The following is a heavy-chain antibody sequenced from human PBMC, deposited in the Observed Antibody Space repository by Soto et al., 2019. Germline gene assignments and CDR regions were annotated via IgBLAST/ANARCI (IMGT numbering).Heavy chain of an antibody. D-gene: IGHD3-10*01. J-gene: IGHJ3*02. Sequence: GGSLRLSCAASGFTFSSYAMHWVRQAPGKGLEWVAVISYDGSNKYYADSVKGRFTISRDNSKNTLYLQMNSLRAEDTAVYYCARERGVRGVEDAFDIWGQGTMVTVSS. CDR2: ISYDGSNK. CDR1: GFTFSSYA. V-gene: IGHV3-30-3*01. CDR3: ARERGVRGVEDAFDI.